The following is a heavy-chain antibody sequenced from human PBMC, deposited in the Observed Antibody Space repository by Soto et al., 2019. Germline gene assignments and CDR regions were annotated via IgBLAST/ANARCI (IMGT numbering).Heavy chain of an antibody. J-gene: IGHJ4*02. CDR2: IYYSGST. D-gene: IGHD2-2*01. CDR3: ARAGRYCSSTRCYPPQLLSY. CDR1: GGSVSSGSYY. Sequence: QVQLQESGPGLVKPSETLSLTCTVSGGSVSSGSYYWSWIRQPPGKGLEWIGYIYYSGSTNYNPSLKSRVTISVDTSKNQFSLKLSSVTAADTAVYYCARAGRYCSSTRCYPPQLLSYWGQGTLVTVSS. V-gene: IGHV4-61*01.